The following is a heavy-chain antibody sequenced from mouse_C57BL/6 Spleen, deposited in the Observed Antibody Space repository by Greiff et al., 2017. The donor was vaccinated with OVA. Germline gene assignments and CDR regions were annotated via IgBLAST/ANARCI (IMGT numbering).Heavy chain of an antibody. CDR3: ARYGNRFGC. CDR1: GFTFTDYY. Sequence: VQLKESGGGLVQPGGSLSLSCAASGFTFTDYYMSWVRQPPGKALEWLGFIRNKANGYTTEYSASVKGRFTISRDNSQSILYLQMNALRAEDSATYYCARYGNRFGCWGQGTTLTVSS. CDR2: IRNKANGYTT. V-gene: IGHV7-3*01. J-gene: IGHJ2*01.